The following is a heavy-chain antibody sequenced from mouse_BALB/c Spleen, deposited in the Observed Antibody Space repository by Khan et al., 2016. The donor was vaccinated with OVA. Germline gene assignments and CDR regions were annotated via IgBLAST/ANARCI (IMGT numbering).Heavy chain of an antibody. J-gene: IGHJ3*01. Sequence: QVQLQQSGAELARPGASVKMSCKTSGYTFSSYTIHWIKLRPGQGLEWIGYINPNNGYTNYNQKFKDKATLTADKSSTTVYMKLSSLKSDDTAMYNCVIDGAYYRNDGWFAYWGQGTLVTVSA. CDR3: VIDGAYYRNDGWFAY. V-gene: IGHV1-4*01. CDR2: INPNNGYT. CDR1: GYTFSSYT. D-gene: IGHD2-14*01.